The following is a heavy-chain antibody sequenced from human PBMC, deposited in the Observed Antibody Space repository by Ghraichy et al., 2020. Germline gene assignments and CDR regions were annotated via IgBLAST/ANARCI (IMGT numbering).Heavy chain of an antibody. Sequence: SETLSLTCTVSGGSISNYYWSWIRQPPGKGLEWIGYIYYSGITNYNPSLKSRVTISLDTSKNQFSLNMSSVTAADTAVYYCARQGLTYRFDPWGQGTLVTVSS. CDR2: IYYSGIT. CDR3: ARQGLTYRFDP. J-gene: IGHJ5*02. V-gene: IGHV4-59*08. D-gene: IGHD2-8*01. CDR1: GGSISNYY.